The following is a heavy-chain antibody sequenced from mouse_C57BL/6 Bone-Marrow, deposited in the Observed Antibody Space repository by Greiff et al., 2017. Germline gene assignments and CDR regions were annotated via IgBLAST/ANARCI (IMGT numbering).Heavy chain of an antibody. J-gene: IGHJ2*01. CDR2: IWTGGGT. D-gene: IGHD1-1*01. V-gene: IGHV2-9-1*01. Sequence: VQVVESGPGLVAPSQSLSITCTVSGFSLTSYAISWVRQPPGKGLEWLGVIWTGGGTNYNSALKSRLSISKDNSKSQVFLKMNSLQTDDTARYYCARSSYYYSYYFDYWGQGTTRTVSS. CDR3: ARSSYYYSYYFDY. CDR1: GFSLTSYA.